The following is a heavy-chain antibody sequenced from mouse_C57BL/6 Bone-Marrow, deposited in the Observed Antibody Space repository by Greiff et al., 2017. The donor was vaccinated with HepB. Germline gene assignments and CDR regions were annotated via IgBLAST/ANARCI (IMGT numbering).Heavy chain of an antibody. CDR2: IRNKANGYTT. V-gene: IGHV7-3*01. CDR3: ARWPYYYGRADYAMDY. D-gene: IGHD1-1*01. CDR1: GFTFTDYY. Sequence: DVKLVESGGGLVQPGGSLSLSCAASGFTFTDYYMSWVRQPPGKALEWLGFIRNKANGYTTEYSASVKGRFTISRDNSQSILYLQMNALGAEDSATYYCARWPYYYGRADYAMDYWGQGTSVTVSS. J-gene: IGHJ4*01.